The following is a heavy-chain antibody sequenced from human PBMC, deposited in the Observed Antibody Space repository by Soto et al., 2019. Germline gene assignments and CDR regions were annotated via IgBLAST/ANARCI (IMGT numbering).Heavy chain of an antibody. J-gene: IGHJ5*02. Sequence: ASVKVSCKASGYTFTNYEINWVRQATGQGLEWMGWMNPGSGNTGYAHKFQGRVTMTRNISISTAYMELSRLGSDDTAIYYCARMASSGSLNWFDPWGQGTLVTVSS. CDR2: MNPGSGNT. CDR3: ARMASSGSLNWFDP. CDR1: GYTFTNYE. V-gene: IGHV1-8*01. D-gene: IGHD3-10*01.